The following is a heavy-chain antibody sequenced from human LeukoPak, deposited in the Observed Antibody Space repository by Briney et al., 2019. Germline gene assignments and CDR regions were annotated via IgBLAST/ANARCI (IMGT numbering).Heavy chain of an antibody. D-gene: IGHD6-19*01. CDR2: ISGGGDKT. J-gene: IGHJ4*02. V-gene: IGHV3-23*01. CDR3: AKVVSSALDH. CDR1: GFTVSSNY. Sequence: GGSLRLSCAASGFTVSSNYMSWVRQAPGKGLEWVSGISGGGDKTYYIDSMKGRFTISRDNSKNTVYLRMNNLRAEDTAVYYCAKVVSSALDHWGQGTLVTVSS.